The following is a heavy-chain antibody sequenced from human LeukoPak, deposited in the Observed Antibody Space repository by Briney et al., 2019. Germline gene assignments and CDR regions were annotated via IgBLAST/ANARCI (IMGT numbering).Heavy chain of an antibody. CDR1: GGSISSYC. V-gene: IGHV4-59*01. CDR3: ASSYYYYGMDV. CDR2: IYYSGST. Sequence: PSETLSLTCTVSGGSISSYCWSWIRQPPGKGLEWIGYIYYSGSTNYNPSLKSRVTISIDTSKNQFSLKLSSVTAADTAVYYCASSYYYYGMDVWGQGTTVTVSS. J-gene: IGHJ6*02.